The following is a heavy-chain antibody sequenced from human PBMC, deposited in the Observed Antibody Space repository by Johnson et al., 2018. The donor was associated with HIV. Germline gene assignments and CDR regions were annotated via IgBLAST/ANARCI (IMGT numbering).Heavy chain of an antibody. Sequence: QVQLVESGVGLVKPGGSLRLSCAASRFTFSDYYMSWIRQAPGKGLEWVSYISNSGSTIDYADSVKGRFTISRDNAKKSLYLRLNSLGAEDTAVYYCAREHISSWTSDAFDIWGQGTMVTVSS. CDR2: ISNSGSTI. CDR3: AREHISSWTSDAFDI. J-gene: IGHJ3*02. CDR1: RFTFSDYY. D-gene: IGHD6-13*01. V-gene: IGHV3-11*01.